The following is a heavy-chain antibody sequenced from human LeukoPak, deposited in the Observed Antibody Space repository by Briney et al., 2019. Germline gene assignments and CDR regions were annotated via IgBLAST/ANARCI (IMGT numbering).Heavy chain of an antibody. V-gene: IGHV4-34*01. Sequence: SETLSLTCAVYGGSFSGYYWSWIRQPPGKGLEWIGEINHSGSTNYNPSLKSRVTISVDTSKNQFSLKLSSVTAADTAVYYCARGGIRTWIQLWWSFDYWGQGTLVTVSS. D-gene: IGHD5-18*01. CDR1: GGSFSGYY. J-gene: IGHJ4*02. CDR2: INHSGST. CDR3: ARGGIRTWIQLWWSFDY.